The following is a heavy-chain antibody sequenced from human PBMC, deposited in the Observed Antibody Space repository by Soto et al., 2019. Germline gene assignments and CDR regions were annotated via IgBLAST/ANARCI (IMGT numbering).Heavy chain of an antibody. J-gene: IGHJ3*02. D-gene: IGHD3-10*01. CDR3: ARALLGGAFDI. Sequence: QVQLVESGGGVVQPGRSLRLSCTASGFTFNSYAMHWVRQAPGKGLEWVAVISYDGSNKYYADSVKGRFTISRDNSKNTLYLQMNSLRAEDTAVYYCARALLGGAFDIWGQGTMVTVSS. V-gene: IGHV3-30-3*01. CDR2: ISYDGSNK. CDR1: GFTFNSYA.